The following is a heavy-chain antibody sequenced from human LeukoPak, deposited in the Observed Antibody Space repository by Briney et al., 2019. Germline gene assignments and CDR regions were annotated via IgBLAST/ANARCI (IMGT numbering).Heavy chain of an antibody. D-gene: IGHD6-13*01. CDR2: IYYSGSI. CDR3: ARLGAAGTYPFDY. CDR1: GGSISSSSYY. V-gene: IGHV4-39*01. Sequence: PSETLSLTCTVSGGSISSSSYYWGWIRQPPGKGLEWIGSIYYSGSIYYNPSLKSRVTISVDTSKNQFSLKLSSVTAADTAVYYCARLGAAGTYPFDYWGQGTLVTVSS. J-gene: IGHJ4*02.